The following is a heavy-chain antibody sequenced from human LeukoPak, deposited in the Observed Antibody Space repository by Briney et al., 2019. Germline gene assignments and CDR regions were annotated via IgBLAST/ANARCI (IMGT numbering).Heavy chain of an antibody. J-gene: IGHJ6*03. V-gene: IGHV3-23*01. D-gene: IGHD5-12*01. Sequence: GGSLRLSCAASGFTFSSYGMSWVRQAPGKGLEWVSAISGSGGSTFYADSVKGRFTISRDNSKNTLYLQMNSLRAEDTAVYYCAKTYYSGYALSYYYYMDVWGKGATVTISS. CDR2: ISGSGGST. CDR3: AKTYYSGYALSYYYYMDV. CDR1: GFTFSSYG.